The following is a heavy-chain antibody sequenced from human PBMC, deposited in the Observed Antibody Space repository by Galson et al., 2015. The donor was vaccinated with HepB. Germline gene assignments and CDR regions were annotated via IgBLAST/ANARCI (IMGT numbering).Heavy chain of an antibody. CDR1: GGSISSSSYY. CDR2: IYYSGST. J-gene: IGHJ5*02. D-gene: IGHD6-19*01. V-gene: IGHV4-39*01. CDR3: ARQPSSGWYLARSKKGWFDP. Sequence: ETLSLTCTVSGGSISSSSYYWGWIRQPPGKGLEWIGRIYYSGSTYYNPSLKSRVTISVDTSKNQFSLKLSSVTAADTAVYYCARQPSSGWYLARSKKGWFDPWGQGTLVTVSS.